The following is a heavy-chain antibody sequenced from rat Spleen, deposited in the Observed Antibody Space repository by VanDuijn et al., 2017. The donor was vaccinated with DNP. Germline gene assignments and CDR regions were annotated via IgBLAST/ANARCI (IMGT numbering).Heavy chain of an antibody. D-gene: IGHD1-9*01. CDR2: ISYSGTT. CDR1: GYSITRTY. V-gene: IGHV3-1*01. J-gene: IGHJ2*01. CDR3: SRHRDYGYNYHYFDY. Sequence: EVQLQESGPGLVKPSQSLSLTCSVTGYSITRTYWGWIRKFPGNKMAWIGHISYSGTTTYHPSLKSRISITRDTSKNQFFLQLNSVTTEDTATYYCSRHRDYGYNYHYFDYWGQGVMVTVSS.